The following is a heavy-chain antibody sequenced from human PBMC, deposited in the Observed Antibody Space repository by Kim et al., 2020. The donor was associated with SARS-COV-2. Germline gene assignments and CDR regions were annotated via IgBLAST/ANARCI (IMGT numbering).Heavy chain of an antibody. CDR2: ISYDGSNK. CDR3: AKEEGSGYSSGWTYYYYGMAF. J-gene: IGHJ6*02. Sequence: GGSLRLSCAASGFTFSSYGMHWVRQAPGKGLEWVAVISYDGSNKYYADSVKGRFTISRDNSKNTLYLQMNSLRAEDTAVYYCAKEEGSGYSSGWTYYYYGMAFWGQGTTVTVSS. CDR1: GFTFSSYG. D-gene: IGHD6-19*01. V-gene: IGHV3-30*18.